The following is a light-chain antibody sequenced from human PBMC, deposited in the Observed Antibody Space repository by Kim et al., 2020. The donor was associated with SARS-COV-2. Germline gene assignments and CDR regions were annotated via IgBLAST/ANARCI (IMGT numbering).Light chain of an antibody. J-gene: IGKJ1*01. Sequence: ASVGDRVTITCRASQTISSWLAWYSQTAGEAPKLLIYQASSLEGGVPSRFSGSGSGTEFTLTISSLQPDDFATYYCQQYDSYPWTFGQGTKVDIK. CDR3: QQYDSYPWT. V-gene: IGKV1-5*03. CDR2: QAS. CDR1: QTISSW.